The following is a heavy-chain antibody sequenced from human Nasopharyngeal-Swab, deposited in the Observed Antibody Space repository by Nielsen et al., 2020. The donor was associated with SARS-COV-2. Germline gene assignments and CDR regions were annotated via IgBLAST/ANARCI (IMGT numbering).Heavy chain of an antibody. D-gene: IGHD4-17*01. Sequence: SVKVSCKVSGGTFSKYAISWVRQAPGQGLEWMGGIIVNLGMTKFAQKFKDSVIINADESTGTAYMELSSLRSEDTAVYYCATWGIGYGENAHATFDSWGQGTQVTVSS. V-gene: IGHV1-69*10. CDR3: ATWGIGYGENAHATFDS. J-gene: IGHJ4*02. CDR2: IIVNLGMT. CDR1: GGTFSKYA.